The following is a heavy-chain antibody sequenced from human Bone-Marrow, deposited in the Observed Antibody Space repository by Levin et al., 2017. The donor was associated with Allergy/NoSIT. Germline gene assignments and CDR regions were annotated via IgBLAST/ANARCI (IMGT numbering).Heavy chain of an antibody. CDR1: GYLFTDFW. V-gene: IGHV5-51*01. CDR2: IYPGDSDA. J-gene: IGHJ4*02. D-gene: IGHD3-10*01. CDR3: ARKEAGYGSETIDY. Sequence: GESLKISCKASGYLFTDFWIGWVRQLPGRGLEWMGIIYPGDSDARYRPSFQGQVSISVDKSINTVYLEWISLKASDTATYFCARKEAGYGSETIDYWGQGTRVTVSS.